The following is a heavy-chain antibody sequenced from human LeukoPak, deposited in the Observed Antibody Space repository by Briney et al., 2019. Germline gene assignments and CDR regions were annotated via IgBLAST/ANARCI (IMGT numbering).Heavy chain of an antibody. D-gene: IGHD3-22*01. Sequence: SETLSLTCTVSGGSIKNYYWTWIRQPPGKGLEWIGYTYYSGSTNYNPSLKSRVTISVDTSKNHFSLKLSSVTAADTAVYYCARGQWLPVFDFWGQGTLVTVSS. J-gene: IGHJ4*02. CDR1: GGSIKNYY. V-gene: IGHV4-59*01. CDR2: TYYSGST. CDR3: ARGQWLPVFDF.